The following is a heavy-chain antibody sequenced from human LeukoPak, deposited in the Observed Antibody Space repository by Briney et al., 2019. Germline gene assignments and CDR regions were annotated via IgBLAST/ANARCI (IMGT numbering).Heavy chain of an antibody. V-gene: IGHV1-69*01. Sequence: ASVKVSCKASGGTFSSYAISWVRQAPGQGLEWMGGIIPIFGTANYAQKFQGRVTITADESTSTAYMELSSLRSEDTAVYYCARDLESYYYDSSGLDAFDIWGQGTMVTVSS. CDR3: ARDLESYYYDSSGLDAFDI. D-gene: IGHD3-22*01. CDR2: IIPIFGTA. J-gene: IGHJ3*02. CDR1: GGTFSSYA.